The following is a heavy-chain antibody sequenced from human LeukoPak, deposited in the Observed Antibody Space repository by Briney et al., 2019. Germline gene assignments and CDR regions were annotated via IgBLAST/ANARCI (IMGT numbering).Heavy chain of an antibody. CDR1: GIAFSNAA. V-gene: IGHV3-23*01. Sequence: RTGGSLRLSCAASGIAFSNAAMAWVRQAPGKGLEWVSSISGSGGDTYYADSVKGRFTISRDNSKNTLYLQMNSLRAEDTAVYYCAKDRQWLAYDVWGQGTTVTVSS. J-gene: IGHJ6*02. D-gene: IGHD6-19*01. CDR2: ISGSGGDT. CDR3: AKDRQWLAYDV.